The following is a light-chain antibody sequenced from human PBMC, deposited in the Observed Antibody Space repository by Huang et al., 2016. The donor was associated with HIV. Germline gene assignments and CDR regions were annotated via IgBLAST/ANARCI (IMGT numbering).Light chain of an antibody. CDR3: LQSFAAPPEDT. CDR2: GAS. Sequence: DIEMTQSPSSLSASVGDRVTISCRAGQNIDTYLNWFQQKPGQAPKLLIYGASNLHTGVPVRFRGAGSGTYFTLTITSLQPEDFATYFCLQSFAAPPEDTFGQGTKLEI. J-gene: IGKJ2*01. CDR1: QNIDTY. V-gene: IGKV1-39*01.